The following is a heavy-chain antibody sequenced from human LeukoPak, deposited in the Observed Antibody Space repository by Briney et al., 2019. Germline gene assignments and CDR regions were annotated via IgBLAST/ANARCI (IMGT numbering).Heavy chain of an antibody. J-gene: IGHJ4*02. CDR2: ISAYNGNT. V-gene: IGHV1-18*01. CDR1: GYTFTSYG. CDR3: ARDGEFGYDFWSGYFDY. Sequence: ASVKVSCKASGYTFTSYGISWVRQAPGQGLEWMGWISAYNGNTNYAQKLQGRVTMTTDTSTSTAYMELSRLRSDDTAVYYCARDGEFGYDFWSGYFDYWGQGTLVTVSS. D-gene: IGHD3-3*01.